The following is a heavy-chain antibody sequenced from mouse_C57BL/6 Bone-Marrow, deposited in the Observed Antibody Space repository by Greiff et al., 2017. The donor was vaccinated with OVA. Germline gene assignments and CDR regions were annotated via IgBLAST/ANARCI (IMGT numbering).Heavy chain of an antibody. CDR3: ARREVVYFDY. CDR1: EYEFPSHD. Sequence: EVKVEESGGGLVQPGESLKLSCESNEYEFPSHDMSWVRKTPEKRLALVAAINSDGGSTYYPDTMERRFIISRDNTKKTLYLQMSSLRSEDTALYYCARREVVYFDYWGQGTTLTVSS. CDR2: INSDGGST. J-gene: IGHJ2*01. D-gene: IGHD1-1*01. V-gene: IGHV5-2*03.